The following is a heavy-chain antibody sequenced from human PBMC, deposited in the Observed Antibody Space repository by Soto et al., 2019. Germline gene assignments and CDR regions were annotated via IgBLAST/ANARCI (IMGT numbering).Heavy chain of an antibody. V-gene: IGHV3-23*01. J-gene: IGHJ4*02. CDR3: AKRDSGSGRSPPLINY. Sequence: EVQLLESGGGLVQPGGSLRLSCAASGFTFSSYSMNWVRQAPGKGLEWVATVGGGGEKTFYADSVKGRFTISRDDSQKTRYLQINSLRAEDTAVYFCAKRDSGSGRSPPLINYWGQGTLVTVSS. CDR2: VGGGGEKT. CDR1: GFTFSSYS. D-gene: IGHD3-10*01.